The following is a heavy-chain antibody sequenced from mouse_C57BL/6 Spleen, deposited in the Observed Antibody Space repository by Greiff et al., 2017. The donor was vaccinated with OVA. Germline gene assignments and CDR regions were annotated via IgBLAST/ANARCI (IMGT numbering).Heavy chain of an antibody. CDR2: ISSGGSYS. V-gene: IGHV5-6*02. CDR1: GFTFSSYG. J-gene: IGHJ4*01. CDR3: ARQEDSYAMDY. Sequence: DVMLVESGGDLVKPGGSLKLSCAASGFTFSSYGMSWVRQTPDKRLEWVATISSGGSYSYYPDSVKGRFTISRDNAKNTLYLQMSSLKSEDTAMYYCARQEDSYAMDYWGQGTSVTVSS.